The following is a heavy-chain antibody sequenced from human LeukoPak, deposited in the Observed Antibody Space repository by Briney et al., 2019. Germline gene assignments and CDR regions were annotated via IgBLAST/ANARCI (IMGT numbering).Heavy chain of an antibody. V-gene: IGHV3-48*02. D-gene: IGHD2-2*03. CDR2: ISSSSTTI. CDR3: ARDMDLRDYYYYYGMDV. Sequence: PAETLRPSCAASGFTFSSYSMNWVRQAPAKGLERVSYISSSSTTIYYADSVKGRFTISRDNAKNSLYLQMNSLRDKDASVYYCARDMDLRDYYYYYGMDVWGQGTTVTVSS. J-gene: IGHJ6*02. CDR1: GFTFSSYS.